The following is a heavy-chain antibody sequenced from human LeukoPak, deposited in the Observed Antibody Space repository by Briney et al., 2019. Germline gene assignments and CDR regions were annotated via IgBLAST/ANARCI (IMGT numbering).Heavy chain of an antibody. CDR1: GGSISSSSYY. CDR2: IYYSGST. D-gene: IGHD3-10*01. Sequence: SETLSLTCTVSGGSISSSSYYWGWLRQPPGTGLEWIGSIYYSGSTYYNPSLKSRVTISVDTSKNQFSLKLSSVTAADTAVYYCARGDSGSPKYEWFDPWGQGTLVTVSS. CDR3: ARGDSGSPKYEWFDP. J-gene: IGHJ5*02. V-gene: IGHV4-39*01.